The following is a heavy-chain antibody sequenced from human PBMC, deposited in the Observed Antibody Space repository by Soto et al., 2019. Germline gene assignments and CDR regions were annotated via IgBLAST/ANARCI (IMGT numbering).Heavy chain of an antibody. D-gene: IGHD6-6*01. V-gene: IGHV1-69*13. J-gene: IGHJ6*02. CDR2: IIPIFGTA. Sequence: ASVKVSCKASGGTFSSYAISWVRQAPGQGLEWMGGIIPIFGTANYAQKFQGRVTITADESTSTAYMELSSLRSEDTAVYYCARASDSTYSSSPPYYYGMDVWGQGTTVTVSS. CDR1: GGTFSSYA. CDR3: ARASDSTYSSSPPYYYGMDV.